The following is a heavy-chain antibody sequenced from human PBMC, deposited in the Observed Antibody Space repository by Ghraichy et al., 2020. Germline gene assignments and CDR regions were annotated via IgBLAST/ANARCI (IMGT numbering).Heavy chain of an antibody. CDR1: GYTFTSYD. J-gene: IGHJ6*02. CDR2: MNPNSGNT. D-gene: IGHD6-19*01. Sequence: ASVKVSCKASGYTFTSYDINWVRQATGQGLEWMGWMNPNSGNTGYAQKFQGRVTMTRNTSISTAYMELSSLRSEDTAVYYCARGYGSGWYSLDYYYYGMDVWGQGTTVTVSS. V-gene: IGHV1-8*01. CDR3: ARGYGSGWYSLDYYYYGMDV.